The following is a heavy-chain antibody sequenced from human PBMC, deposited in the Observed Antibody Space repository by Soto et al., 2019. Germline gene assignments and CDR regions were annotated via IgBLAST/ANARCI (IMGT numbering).Heavy chain of an antibody. CDR3: ARMAAFGSLNWFDP. V-gene: IGHV1-8*01. D-gene: IGHD3-10*01. J-gene: IGHJ5*02. Sequence: GASVKVSCKASGYSFTNNDVSWVRQASGQRLEWMGWMNLGSGDTGYAQKFQGRVTMTRDISIATAYMELSSLRSDDTAIYYCARMAAFGSLNWFDPWGQGTLVTVSS. CDR2: MNLGSGDT. CDR1: GYSFTNND.